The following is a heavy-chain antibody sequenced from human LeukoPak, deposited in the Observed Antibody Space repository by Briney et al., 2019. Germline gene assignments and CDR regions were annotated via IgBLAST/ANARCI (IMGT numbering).Heavy chain of an antibody. Sequence: SETLSLTCTVSGGSISSGSYYWSWIRQPAGKGLEWIGRIYTSGSTNYNPSLKSRVTISVDTSKNQFSLKLSSVTAADTAVYYCARGDGYDTLDYWGQGTLVTVSS. CDR3: ARGDGYDTLDY. CDR1: GGSISSGSYY. J-gene: IGHJ4*02. D-gene: IGHD5-12*01. V-gene: IGHV4-61*02. CDR2: IYTSGST.